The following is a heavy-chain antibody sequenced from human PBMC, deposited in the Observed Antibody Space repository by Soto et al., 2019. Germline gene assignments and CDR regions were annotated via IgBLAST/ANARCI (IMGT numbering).Heavy chain of an antibody. Sequence: SETLSLTCAVSGGSISSGGYSWSWIRQPPGKGLEWIGYIYHSGSTYYNPSLKSRVTISVDRSKNQFSLKLSSVTAADTAVYYCARGTYYYDSSGYYYYDAFDIWGQGTMVTVSS. CDR1: GGSISSGGYS. D-gene: IGHD3-22*01. CDR2: IYHSGST. CDR3: ARGTYYYDSSGYYYYDAFDI. J-gene: IGHJ3*02. V-gene: IGHV4-30-2*01.